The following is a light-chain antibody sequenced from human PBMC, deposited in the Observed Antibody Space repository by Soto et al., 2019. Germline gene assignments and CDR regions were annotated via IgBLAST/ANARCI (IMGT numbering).Light chain of an antibody. J-gene: IGKJ3*01. Sequence: EIVLTQSPATLSLSPGDRATLSCRARQSVSGYLAWYQQKPGQTPRLLISDASNRSTAIPARFSGSGSGTDFTLPISSLEHEDFAVYYCQQRSSWPTFGPGTKLDIK. V-gene: IGKV3-11*01. CDR2: DAS. CDR1: QSVSGY. CDR3: QQRSSWPT.